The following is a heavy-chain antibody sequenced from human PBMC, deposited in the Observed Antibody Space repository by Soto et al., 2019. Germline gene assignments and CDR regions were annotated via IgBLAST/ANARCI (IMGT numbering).Heavy chain of an antibody. D-gene: IGHD2-2*01. J-gene: IGHJ4*02. CDR2: IWYDGSNK. CDR1: GFTFSSYG. CDR3: ARGQGVPAAHFDY. Sequence: GGSLRLSFAASGFTFSSYGMHWVRQAPGKGLEWVAVIWYDGSNKYYADSVKGRFTISRDNSKNTLYLQMNSLRAEDTAVYYCARGQGVPAAHFDYWGQGTLVTVSS. V-gene: IGHV3-33*01.